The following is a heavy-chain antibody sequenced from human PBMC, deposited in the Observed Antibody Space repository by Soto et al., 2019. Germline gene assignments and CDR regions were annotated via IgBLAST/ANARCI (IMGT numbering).Heavy chain of an antibody. CDR2: INTYNGNT. D-gene: IGHD2-2*01. V-gene: IGHV1-18*01. J-gene: IGHJ6*02. CDR3: VRDILFLQRYYYYGMDV. Sequence: ASVKVSCKASGYTFTSYGISWVRQAPGQGLEWMGWINTYNGNTNYAQSLQGRVTMTTDTSTSTAYMDMRSLRSDDTAVYYCVRDILFLQRYYYYGMDVRGQGTTVTGSS. CDR1: GYTFTSYG.